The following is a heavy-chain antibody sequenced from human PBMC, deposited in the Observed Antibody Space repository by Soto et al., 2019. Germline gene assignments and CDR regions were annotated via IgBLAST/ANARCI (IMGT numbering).Heavy chain of an antibody. CDR3: ALSGGIVATTNYYYYYGMDV. CDR1: GGTFSSYA. J-gene: IGHJ6*02. D-gene: IGHD5-12*01. Sequence: VKVSCKASGGTFSSYAISWVRQAPGQGLEWMGGIIPIFGTANYAQKFQGRVTITADKSTSTAYMELSSLRSEDTAVYYCALSGGIVATTNYYYYYGMDVWGQGTTVTVSS. V-gene: IGHV1-69*06. CDR2: IIPIFGTA.